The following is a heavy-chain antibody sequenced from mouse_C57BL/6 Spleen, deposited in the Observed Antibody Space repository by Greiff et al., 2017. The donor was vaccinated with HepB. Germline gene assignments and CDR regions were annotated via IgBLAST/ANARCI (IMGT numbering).Heavy chain of an antibody. CDR3: ARRGAGTGAMDY. J-gene: IGHJ4*01. CDR2: ISSGGSYT. D-gene: IGHD4-1*01. V-gene: IGHV5-6*01. CDR1: GFTFSSYG. Sequence: EVQGVESGGDLVKPGGSLKLSCAASGFTFSSYGMSWVRQTPDKRLEWVATISSGGSYTYYPDSVKGRFTISRDNAKNTLYLQMSSLKSEDTAMYYCARRGAGTGAMDYWGQGTSVTVSS.